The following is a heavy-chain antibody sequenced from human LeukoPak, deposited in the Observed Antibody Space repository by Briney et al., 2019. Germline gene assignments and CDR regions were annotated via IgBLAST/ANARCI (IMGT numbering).Heavy chain of an antibody. J-gene: IGHJ3*02. D-gene: IGHD6-13*01. CDR2: ISSSSSYI. V-gene: IGHV3-21*01. CDR1: GFTFSSYS. CDR3: ARVGIAAAGRVGIAFDI. Sequence: GGSLRLSCAASGFTFSSYSMNWVRQAPGKGLEWVSSISSSSSYIYYADSVKGRFTIFRDNAKNSLYLQMNSLRAEDTAVYYCARVGIAAAGRVGIAFDIWGQGTMVTVSS.